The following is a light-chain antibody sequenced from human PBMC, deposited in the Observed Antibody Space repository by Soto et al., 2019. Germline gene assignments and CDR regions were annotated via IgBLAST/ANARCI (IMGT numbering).Light chain of an antibody. CDR1: SSDVGGYNY. J-gene: IGLJ1*01. CDR2: EVT. V-gene: IGLV2-8*01. Sequence: QSALTQPPSASGSPGQSVTISCTGTSSDVGGYNYVSWYQQHPGKAPKLVIYEVTKRPSGVPDRFSGSKSDNTASLTVSGLQAEDEADYYCASYAGSSSVFGTGTKLTVL. CDR3: ASYAGSSSV.